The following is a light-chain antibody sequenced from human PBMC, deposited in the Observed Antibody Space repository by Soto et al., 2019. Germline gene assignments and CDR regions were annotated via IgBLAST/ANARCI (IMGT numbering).Light chain of an antibody. V-gene: IGKV1-8*01. CDR1: RGISSY. Sequence: AIRMTQSPSSLSASTGDRVTITCRASRGISSYLAWYQQKPGKAPKLLIYAASTLQSGVPSRFSGSGSGTDFTLTISCLQSEDFATYYCQQYYSYPPVTFGPGTKVDIK. J-gene: IGKJ3*01. CDR3: QQYYSYPPVT. CDR2: AAS.